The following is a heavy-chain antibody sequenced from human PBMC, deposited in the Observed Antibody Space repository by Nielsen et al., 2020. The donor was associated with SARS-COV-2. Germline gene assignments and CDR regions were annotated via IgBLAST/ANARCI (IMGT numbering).Heavy chain of an antibody. J-gene: IGHJ6*03. CDR3: ARRDYYYYYMDV. CDR2: IKQDGSEK. V-gene: IGHV3-7*01. Sequence: GGSLRLSCAASGFTFSSYSMSWVRQAPGKGLEWVANIKQDGSEKYYVDSVKGRFTISRDNAKNSLYLQMNSLRAEDTAVYYCARRDYYYYYMDVWGKGTTVTVSS. CDR1: GFTFSSYS.